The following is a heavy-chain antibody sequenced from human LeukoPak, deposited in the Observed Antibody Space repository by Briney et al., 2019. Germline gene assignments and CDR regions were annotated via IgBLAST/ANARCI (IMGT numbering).Heavy chain of an antibody. CDR1: GFTFDDYA. Sequence: GGSLRLSCAASGFTFDDYAMHWVRKAPGKGLEWVSGLSWSGDRIVYADPVQGRFTISRDNTQNSLHLQMNSLRAEDTALYYCARYSSYNFGYWYFDLWGRGTLVTVSS. V-gene: IGHV3-9*01. J-gene: IGHJ2*01. D-gene: IGHD1-26*01. CDR2: LSWSGDRI. CDR3: ARYSSYNFGYWYFDL.